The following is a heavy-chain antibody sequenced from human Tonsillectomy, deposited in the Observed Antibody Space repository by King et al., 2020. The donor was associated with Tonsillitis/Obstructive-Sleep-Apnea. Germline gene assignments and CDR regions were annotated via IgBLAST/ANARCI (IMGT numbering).Heavy chain of an antibody. CDR3: ARGEDIVVVPAAMFLYYYYMDV. J-gene: IGHJ6*03. D-gene: IGHD2-2*01. Sequence: QLVQSGAEVKKPGASVKVSCKASGYTFTSYYMHWLRQAPGQGLEWMGIINPSGGSTSYAQKFQGKVTMTRDTSTRTVYMELSSLRSEDTAVYYCARGEDIVVVPAAMFLYYYYMDVWGKGTTVTVSS. CDR2: INPSGGST. CDR1: GYTFTSYY. V-gene: IGHV1-46*01.